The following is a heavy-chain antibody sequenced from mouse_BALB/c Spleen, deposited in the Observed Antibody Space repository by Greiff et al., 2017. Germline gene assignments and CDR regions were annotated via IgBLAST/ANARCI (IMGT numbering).Heavy chain of an antibody. J-gene: IGHJ4*01. Sequence: EVQLQQSGAELVRSGASVKLSCTASGFNIKDYYMHWVKQRPEQGLEWIGWIDPENGDTEYAPKFQGKAAMTADTSSNTAYLQLSSLTSEDTAVYYCNAWYDGSYLLSMDYWGQGTSVTVSS. CDR2: IDPENGDT. D-gene: IGHD2-14*01. V-gene: IGHV14-4*02. CDR3: NAWYDGSYLLSMDY. CDR1: GFNIKDYY.